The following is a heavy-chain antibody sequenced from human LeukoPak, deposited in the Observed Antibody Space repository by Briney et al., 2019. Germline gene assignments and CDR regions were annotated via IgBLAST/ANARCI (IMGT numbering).Heavy chain of an antibody. V-gene: IGHV3-72*01. CDR1: GLTVSSNY. J-gene: IGHJ4*02. CDR2: SRNKVNSYTT. D-gene: IGHD1-26*01. Sequence: GGSLRLSCAASGLTVSSNYMDWVRQAPGKGLEWVGRSRNKVNSYTTEYAASVKGRFTISRDDSKNLLYLQMNSLKSEDTAVYYRTNLGGGPTYDGYWGQGTLVTVSS. CDR3: TNLGGGPTYDGY.